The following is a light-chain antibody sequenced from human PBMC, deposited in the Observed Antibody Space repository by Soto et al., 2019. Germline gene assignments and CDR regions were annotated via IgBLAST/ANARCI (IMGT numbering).Light chain of an antibody. CDR1: SSNIGAGYG. Sequence: QSVLTQPPSVSGSPGQGVTISCTGSSSNIGAGYGVYWYQQLPGTAPKVLVSDNNKRPSGVPDRFSGARSGTSASLAITGLKAEDEADYYSQSYDVSLGGSVVFGGGTKVTVL. J-gene: IGLJ2*01. V-gene: IGLV1-40*01. CDR3: QSYDVSLGGSVV. CDR2: DNN.